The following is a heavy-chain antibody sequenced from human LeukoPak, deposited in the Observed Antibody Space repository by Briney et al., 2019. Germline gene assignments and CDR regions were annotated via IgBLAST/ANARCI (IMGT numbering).Heavy chain of an antibody. CDR2: ISSSSSYI. D-gene: IGHD3-22*01. J-gene: IGHJ4*02. CDR3: ARDGSSGYTDSRGFDY. CDR1: GFTFSSYR. Sequence: GGSLRLSCAASGFTFSSYRMNWVRQPPGKGLEWVSSISSSSSYIYYADSVKGRFTISRDNAKNSLYLQMNSLRAEDTAVYYCARDGSSGYTDSRGFDYWGQGTLVTVSS. V-gene: IGHV3-21*01.